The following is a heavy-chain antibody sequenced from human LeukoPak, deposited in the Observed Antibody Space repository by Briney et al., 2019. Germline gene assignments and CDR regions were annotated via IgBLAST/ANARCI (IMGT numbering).Heavy chain of an antibody. CDR3: ARVGSGDIYGYGDY. Sequence: GGSLRLSGAASGFTVSSNYMRWVRHAPGKGLEWVSVLYTSGNTYSADSVKGRFTSSRDNSKNTLYLQMNSLRGEDTAVYYCARVGSGDIYGYGDYWGQGTLVTVSS. CDR1: GFTVSSNY. CDR2: LYTSGNT. V-gene: IGHV3-66*01. J-gene: IGHJ4*02. D-gene: IGHD5-18*01.